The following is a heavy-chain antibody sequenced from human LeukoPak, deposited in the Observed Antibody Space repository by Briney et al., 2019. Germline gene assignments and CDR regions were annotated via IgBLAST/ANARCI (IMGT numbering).Heavy chain of an antibody. CDR2: INPNNGGT. CDR1: GYTFTGYY. J-gene: IGHJ4*02. Sequence: GASVKVSSKASGYTFTGYYMHWVRQTPGQGLEWMGWINPNNGGTNYAQKFQGRVTMTRDTSFSTAYMELNRLRSDDTAVYYCARDRSGDFDYWGQGTLVTVSS. D-gene: IGHD7-27*01. V-gene: IGHV1-2*02. CDR3: ARDRSGDFDY.